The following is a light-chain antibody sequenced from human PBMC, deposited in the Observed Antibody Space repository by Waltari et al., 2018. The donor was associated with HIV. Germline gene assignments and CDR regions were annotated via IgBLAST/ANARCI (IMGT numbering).Light chain of an antibody. CDR3: CSYAGSSTSWV. CDR2: EGS. Sequence: QSALTQPASVSGSPGQSITISCTGTSSDVGSYNLVSWYQQHPGKAPKLMIYEGSKRPSGVSYRFSGSKSGNPASLTISGLQAEDEADYYCCSYAGSSTSWVFGGGTKLTVL. J-gene: IGLJ3*02. CDR1: SSDVGSYNL. V-gene: IGLV2-23*01.